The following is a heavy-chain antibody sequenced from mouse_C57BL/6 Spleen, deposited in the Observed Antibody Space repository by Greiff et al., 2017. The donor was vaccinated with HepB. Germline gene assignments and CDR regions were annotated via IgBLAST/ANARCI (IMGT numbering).Heavy chain of an antibody. Sequence: QVQLQQPGAELVRPGTSVKLSCKASGYTFTSYWMHWVKQRPGQGLEWIGVIDPSDSYTNYNQKFKGKATLTVDTSSSTAYMQLSSLTSEDSAVYYCARSTMVTTGGFDYWGQGTTLTVSS. CDR2: IDPSDSYT. CDR3: ARSTMVTTGGFDY. V-gene: IGHV1-59*01. J-gene: IGHJ2*01. CDR1: GYTFTSYW. D-gene: IGHD2-2*01.